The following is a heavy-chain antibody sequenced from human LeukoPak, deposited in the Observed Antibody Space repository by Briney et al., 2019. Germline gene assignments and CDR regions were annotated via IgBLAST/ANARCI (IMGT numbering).Heavy chain of an antibody. CDR1: GFTFSSYW. CDR2: IKQDGSEK. D-gene: IGHD1-26*01. CDR3: ARGRSFDAFDI. Sequence: PTGGSLRLSCAASGFTFSSYWMSWVRQAPGKGLEWVANIKQDGSEKYYVDSVKGRFTISRDNAKNSLYLQMNSLRAGDTAVYYCARGRSFDAFDIWGQGTMVTVSS. J-gene: IGHJ3*02. V-gene: IGHV3-7*01.